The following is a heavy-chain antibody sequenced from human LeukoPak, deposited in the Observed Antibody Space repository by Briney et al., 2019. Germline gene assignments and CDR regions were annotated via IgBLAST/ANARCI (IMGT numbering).Heavy chain of an antibody. CDR1: GFTFSSYS. V-gene: IGHV3-23*01. Sequence: GGSLRLSCAVSGFTFSSYSMSWVRQAPGKGLEWVSAISGSGRTTYYADSVKGRFTISRDNSKNTLYLQMNSLRAEDTAVYYRAQEILTGYYIDYWGQGTLVTVSS. CDR3: AQEILTGYYIDY. CDR2: ISGSGRTT. J-gene: IGHJ4*02. D-gene: IGHD3-9*01.